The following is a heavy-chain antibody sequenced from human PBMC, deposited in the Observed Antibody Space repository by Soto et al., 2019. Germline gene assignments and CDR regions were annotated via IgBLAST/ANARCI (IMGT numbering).Heavy chain of an antibody. J-gene: IGHJ4*02. CDR3: AKRPASIITFDY. Sequence: GGSLRLSCAASGFTFSNYAMSWVRQAPGKGLEWVSTISGNGGSTYYADSVKGRFTISRDNSKNMLFLQINSLRDDDSAVYYCAKRPASIITFDYWGQGTPVTVSS. V-gene: IGHV3-23*01. D-gene: IGHD2-2*01. CDR2: ISGNGGST. CDR1: GFTFSNYA.